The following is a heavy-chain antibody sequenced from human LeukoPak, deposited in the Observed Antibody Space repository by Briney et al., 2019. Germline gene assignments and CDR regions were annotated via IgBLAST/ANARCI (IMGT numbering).Heavy chain of an antibody. D-gene: IGHD6-6*01. V-gene: IGHV4-4*09. CDR3: ARLRESPYPDSSSGYYYYYYMDV. J-gene: IGHJ6*03. CDR1: GGSISSYY. CDR2: IYTSGST. Sequence: SETLSLTCTVSGGSISSYYWSWIRQPPGKGLEWIGYIYTSGSTNYNPSLKSRVTMSVDTSKNQFSLKVRSVTAADTAVYYCARLRESPYPDSSSGYYYYYYMDVWGKGTSVTVSS.